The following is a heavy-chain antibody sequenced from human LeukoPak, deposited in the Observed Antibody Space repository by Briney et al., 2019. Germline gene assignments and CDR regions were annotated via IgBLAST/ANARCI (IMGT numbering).Heavy chain of an antibody. CDR1: GYSFTSYW. D-gene: IGHD3-22*01. Sequence: GESLKISCKGSGYSFTSYWIGWVRQMPGKGLEWMGIIYPGDSDTRYSPSFQGQVTISADKSISTAYLQWSSLKASDTAMYYCARQGYDSSGSIGDFDYWGQGTLVTVSS. CDR3: ARQGYDSSGSIGDFDY. V-gene: IGHV5-51*01. J-gene: IGHJ4*02. CDR2: IYPGDSDT.